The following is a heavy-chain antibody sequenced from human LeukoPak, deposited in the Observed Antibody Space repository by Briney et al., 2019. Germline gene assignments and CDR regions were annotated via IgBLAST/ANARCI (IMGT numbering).Heavy chain of an antibody. V-gene: IGHV1-2*06. CDR2: INPNSGGT. D-gene: IGHD1-1*01. CDR1: GYTFTGYY. Sequence: ASVKVSCEASGYTFTGYYMHWVRQAPGQGLEWMGRINPNSGGTNYAQKFQGRVTMTRDTSISTAYMELSRLRSDDTAAYYCARVGPYGTLDYWGQGTLVTVSS. J-gene: IGHJ4*02. CDR3: ARVGPYGTLDY.